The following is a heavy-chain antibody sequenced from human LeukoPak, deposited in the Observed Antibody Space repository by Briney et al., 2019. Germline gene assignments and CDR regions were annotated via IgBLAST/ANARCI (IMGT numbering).Heavy chain of an antibody. CDR1: GFTFSSYS. J-gene: IGHJ4*02. CDR2: ISSSSSYI. CDR3: ARASTGALAVAGTGGGY. V-gene: IGHV3-21*01. D-gene: IGHD6-19*01. Sequence: GGSLRLSCAASGFTFSSYSMNWVRQAPGKGLEWVSTISSSSSYIYYADSVKGRFTISRDNAKNSLYLQMNSLRAEDTAVYYCARASTGALAVAGTGGGYWGQGTLVTVSS.